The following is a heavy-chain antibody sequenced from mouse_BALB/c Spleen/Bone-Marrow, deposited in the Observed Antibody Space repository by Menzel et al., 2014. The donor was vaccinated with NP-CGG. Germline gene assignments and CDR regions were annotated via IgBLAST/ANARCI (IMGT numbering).Heavy chain of an antibody. D-gene: IGHD1-1*01. CDR2: IGTGGST. J-gene: IGHJ3*01. CDR3: ARNYYGSFAY. Sequence: EVKLVESGGDLVKPGGSLKLSCAAPGFTFSNYALSWVRQTPEKRLEWVASIGTGGSTYYLDSVKGRFTISRDSARNILYLQMSSLRSKDTAMYYCARNYYGSFAYWGQGTLVTVSA. V-gene: IGHV5-6-5*01. CDR1: GFTFSNYA.